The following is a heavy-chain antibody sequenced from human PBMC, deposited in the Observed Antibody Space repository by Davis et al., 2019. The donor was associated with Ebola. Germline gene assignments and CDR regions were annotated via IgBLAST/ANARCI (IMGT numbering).Heavy chain of an antibody. J-gene: IGHJ2*01. CDR1: GGSFSGYY. CDR2: INHSGST. Sequence: PSETLSLTCAVYGGSFSGYYWSWIRQPPGKGLEWIGEINHSGSTNYNPSLKSRVTISVDTSKNQFSLKLSSVTAADTAVYYCARGTVAGTPYWYFDLWGRGTLVTVSS. D-gene: IGHD6-19*01. CDR3: ARGTVAGTPYWYFDL. V-gene: IGHV4-34*01.